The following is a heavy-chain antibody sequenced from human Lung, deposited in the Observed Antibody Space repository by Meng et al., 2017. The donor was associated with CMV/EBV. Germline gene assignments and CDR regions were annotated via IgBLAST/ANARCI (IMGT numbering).Heavy chain of an antibody. CDR2: MNPNSGNT. CDR1: VYTFTSYD. D-gene: IGHD4-17*01. J-gene: IGHJ5*02. CDR3: ARRTTGGKNWFDP. V-gene: IGHV1-8*01. Sequence: ASXXVSXXXSVYTFTSYDINWVRQATGQGLEWMGWMNPNSGNTGYAQKFQGRVTMTRNTSISTAYMELSSLRSEDTAVYYCARRTTGGKNWFDPWGQGTXVTVSS.